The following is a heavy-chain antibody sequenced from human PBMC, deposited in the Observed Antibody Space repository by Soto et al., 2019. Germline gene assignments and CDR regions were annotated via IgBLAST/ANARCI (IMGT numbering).Heavy chain of an antibody. D-gene: IGHD1-26*01. CDR1: GKSLSGYY. CDR2: INHSGNT. V-gene: IGHV4-34*01. CDR3: ARHHVRGRTIAGAAEF. J-gene: IGHJ4*02. Sequence: QVQLQQWGAGLLKPSETLSLTCAVYGKSLSGYYWSWIRQPPGKALEWIGEINHSGNTNYNPSLKSRVTISVDTSKNQLFLNLCSVTAADTAMYYCARHHVRGRTIAGAAEFWGQGTLVTFSS.